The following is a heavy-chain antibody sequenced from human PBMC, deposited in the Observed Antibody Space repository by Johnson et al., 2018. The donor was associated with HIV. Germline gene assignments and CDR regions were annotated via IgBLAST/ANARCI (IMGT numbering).Heavy chain of an antibody. J-gene: IGHJ3*02. D-gene: IGHD4-23*01. CDR2: ISWNSGSI. CDR3: AKAHRVSMTTVITGPDAFDI. Sequence: QLVESGGGLVQPGRSLRLSCAASGFTFDDYAMHWVRQAPGKGLEWVSGISWNSGSIGYADSVKGRFTISRDNAKNTLYLKMNSLRSEDTAVYYCAKAHRVSMTTVITGPDAFDIWGQGTMVTVSS. V-gene: IGHV3-9*01. CDR1: GFTFDDYA.